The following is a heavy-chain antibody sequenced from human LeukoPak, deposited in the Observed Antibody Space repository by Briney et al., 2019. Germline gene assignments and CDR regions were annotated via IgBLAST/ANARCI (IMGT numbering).Heavy chain of an antibody. CDR2: IYYTGST. D-gene: IGHD1-14*01. CDR3: AGMRITTPTVRTLDY. CDR1: GGSTSRRSYY. J-gene: IGHJ4*02. Sequence: SETLSLTCTISGGSTSRRSYYWTWIRQPPGKGLEWIGFIYYTGSTNYNPSLKSRVTISVDTSKNQFSLKLSSVTAADTAVYYCAGMRITTPTVRTLDYWGQGTLVTVSS. V-gene: IGHV4-61*01.